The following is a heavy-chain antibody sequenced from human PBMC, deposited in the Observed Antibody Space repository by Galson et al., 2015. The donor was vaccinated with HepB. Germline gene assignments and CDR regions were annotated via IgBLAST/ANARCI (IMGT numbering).Heavy chain of an antibody. V-gene: IGHV5-51*01. J-gene: IGHJ4*02. CDR1: RSSFARYW. CDR3: ARHRETGYTYGLDY. D-gene: IGHD5-18*01. CDR2: IYPGDSDT. Sequence: QSGEEVKKPGESLKISCTGSRSSFARYWIGWVRQMPGKGMEWMGIIYPGDSDTRYSPSLQGHVTISADKSINIAYLQWSSLKAADTAMYYCARHRETGYTYGLDYWGQGTLVTVSS.